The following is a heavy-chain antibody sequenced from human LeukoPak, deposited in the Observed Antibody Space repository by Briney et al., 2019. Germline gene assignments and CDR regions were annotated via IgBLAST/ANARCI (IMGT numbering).Heavy chain of an antibody. CDR1: GYTYTSYD. CDR3: ANSHHYCGGDCYLID. Sequence: ASVKVSCKASGYTYTSYDINWVRQATGKGVEWMGWMNPNSCNSGYAQKFQGRVTMTRNTSISTAYMELSSLRSEDTAVYYCANSHHYCGGDCYLIDWGQGTLVTVSS. J-gene: IGHJ4*02. D-gene: IGHD2-21*02. V-gene: IGHV1-8*01. CDR2: MNPNSCNS.